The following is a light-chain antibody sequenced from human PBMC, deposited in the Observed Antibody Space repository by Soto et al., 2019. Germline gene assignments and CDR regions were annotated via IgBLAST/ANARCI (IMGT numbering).Light chain of an antibody. Sequence: QSALTQPASVSGSPGQSITISCTGTSSDVGGYNYVSWYQQHPGKAPKLMIYDVSNRPSGVSNRFSGSKSGNTASLTISGLEPQDEADDYCCSYTSSSTPPVVFGAGTKLTVL. V-gene: IGLV2-14*01. CDR2: DVS. J-gene: IGLJ2*01. CDR3: CSYTSSSTPPVV. CDR1: SSDVGGYNY.